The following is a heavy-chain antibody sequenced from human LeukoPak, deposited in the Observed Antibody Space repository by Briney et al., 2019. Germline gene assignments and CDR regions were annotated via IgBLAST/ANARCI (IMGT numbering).Heavy chain of an antibody. J-gene: IGHJ4*02. CDR2: VSGSSGST. D-gene: IGHD5-18*01. CDR1: GFTFSTYA. Sequence: GGSLRLSCAASGFTFSTYAMSWVRQAPGKGLEWGSGVSGSSGSTYSADSVKGRFTISRDNSKSTLFLQMNSLRAEDTAVYYCAKMARYSYVGVYYFDYWGQGTLVTVSS. V-gene: IGHV3-23*01. CDR3: AKMARYSYVGVYYFDY.